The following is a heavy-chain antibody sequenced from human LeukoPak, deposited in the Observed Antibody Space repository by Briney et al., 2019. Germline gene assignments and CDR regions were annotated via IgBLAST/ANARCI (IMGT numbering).Heavy chain of an antibody. V-gene: IGHV3-23*01. CDR3: AKDHEPMVRGVDWGFDP. D-gene: IGHD3-10*01. CDR2: ISGSGGST. Sequence: GGSLRLSCAASGFTFSSYAMSWVRQAPGKGLEWVSAISGSGGSTYYADSVKGRFTISRDNSKNTLYLQMNSLRAEDTAVYYCAKDHEPMVRGVDWGFDPWGQGTLVTVSS. CDR1: GFTFSSYA. J-gene: IGHJ5*02.